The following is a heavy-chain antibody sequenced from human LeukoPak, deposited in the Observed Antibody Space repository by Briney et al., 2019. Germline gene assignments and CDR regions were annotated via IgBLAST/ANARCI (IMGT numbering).Heavy chain of an antibody. J-gene: IGHJ5*02. CDR3: ARLLSVVAATLGFDP. CDR2: ISYSGST. V-gene: IGHV4-59*12. Sequence: KTSETLSLTCSVSGGSISSYYWSWIRQPPGKGLEWIGYISYSGSTNYNPSLKSRVTMSLDTSKNQFSLKLSSVTAADTAVYYCARLLSVVAATLGFDPWGQGTLVTVSS. D-gene: IGHD2-15*01. CDR1: GGSISSYY.